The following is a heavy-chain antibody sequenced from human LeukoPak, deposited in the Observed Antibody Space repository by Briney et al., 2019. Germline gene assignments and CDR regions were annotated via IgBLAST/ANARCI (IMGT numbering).Heavy chain of an antibody. CDR2: ISGSAGST. J-gene: IGHJ4*02. CDR1: GFTFSSYA. Sequence: GSLRLSCAASGFTFSSYAMSWVRQAPGKGLEWVSTISGSAGSTYYADSVKGRFTISRDNSKNTLYLQMNSLRAEDTAVYYCAKARGEQNGGSNYWGQGTLVTVSS. CDR3: AKARGEQNGGSNY. V-gene: IGHV3-23*01. D-gene: IGHD2-15*01.